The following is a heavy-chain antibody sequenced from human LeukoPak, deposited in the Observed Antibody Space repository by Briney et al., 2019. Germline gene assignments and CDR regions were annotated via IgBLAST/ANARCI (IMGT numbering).Heavy chain of an antibody. CDR2: IRNRANNYAT. CDR1: VFTFSDSA. CDR3: SGYDCGMDV. Sequence: GGSLRLSCEASVFTFSDSAIHWVRQAPGKGLEWVGRIRNRANNYATVYSASVEGRFSMSRDDPKNTAYLQMNSLKTEDTAIYYCSGYDCGMDVWGQGTTVTVS. J-gene: IGHJ6*02. V-gene: IGHV3-73*01.